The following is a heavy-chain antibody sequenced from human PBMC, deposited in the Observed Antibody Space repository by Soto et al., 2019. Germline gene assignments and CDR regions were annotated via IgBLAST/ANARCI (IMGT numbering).Heavy chain of an antibody. CDR1: GYTFTKYG. V-gene: IGHV1-18*01. CDR2: ISADNDNT. D-gene: IGHD5-12*01. J-gene: IGHJ4*02. Sequence: VQLVQSGGEVRKPGASVTVSCRASGYTFTKYGISWVRQAPGQGLEWMGWISADNDNTNYAQNLQGRVTMTTDTSTSTAYMQLRSLRSDDTAVYFCARGTSGYDYGLFDFWGQGTLVPVSS. CDR3: ARGTSGYDYGLFDF.